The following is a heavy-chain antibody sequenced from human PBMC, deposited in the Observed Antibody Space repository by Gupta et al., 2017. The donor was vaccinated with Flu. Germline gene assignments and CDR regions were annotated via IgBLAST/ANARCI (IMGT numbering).Heavy chain of an antibody. Sequence: RSYTMSWVRQAPGKGLEWVSAISDGGGSTYYADAGKGRFTISRDNSKNTLYLQMNRLREEDTAVYYCVKGSAALRPYYFDYWGQGTLVTVSS. J-gene: IGHJ4*02. CDR3: VKGSAALRPYYFDY. D-gene: IGHD6-25*01. CDR1: RSYT. V-gene: IGHV3-23*01. CDR2: ISDGGGST.